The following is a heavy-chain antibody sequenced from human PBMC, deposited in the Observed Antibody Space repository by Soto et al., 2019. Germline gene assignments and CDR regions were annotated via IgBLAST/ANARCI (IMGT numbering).Heavy chain of an antibody. CDR3: SKGGSKAGLDV. J-gene: IGHJ6*02. Sequence: QVQVVESGGGVVQPGRSLRLSCAVSGFTFSNYGMHWVRRAPGKGLEWVALISDDVNNKYYADSVKGRFTISRDNSKNTLVLQMNGRRAEAADVYYCSKGGSKAGLDVWGQGTKVTVSS. CDR2: ISDDVNNK. CDR1: GFTFSNYG. D-gene: IGHD1-26*01. V-gene: IGHV3-30*18.